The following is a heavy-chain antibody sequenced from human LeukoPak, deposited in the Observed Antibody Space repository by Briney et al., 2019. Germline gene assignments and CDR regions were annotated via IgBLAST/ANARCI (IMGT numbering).Heavy chain of an antibody. Sequence: SVKVSCKASGYTFTSYGISWVRQAPGQGLEWMGGIIPIVGTANYAQKFQGRVTSTADESTSTAYMELSSLRSEDTAVYYCARLSIRRSYYYYGMDVWGQGTTVTVSS. D-gene: IGHD3-10*01. CDR3: ARLSIRRSYYYYGMDV. J-gene: IGHJ6*02. CDR2: IIPIVGTA. CDR1: GYTFTSYG. V-gene: IGHV1-69*13.